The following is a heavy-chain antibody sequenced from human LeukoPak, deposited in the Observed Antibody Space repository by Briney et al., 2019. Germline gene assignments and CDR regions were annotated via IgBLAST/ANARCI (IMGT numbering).Heavy chain of an antibody. CDR2: VNSDGSST. J-gene: IGHJ4*02. CDR3: AREFSITGTNPARHFDY. Sequence: GGSLRLSCAASGFTFSSYWIHWVRQAPGKGLVWVSRVNSDGSSTTYADSVKGRFTISRDNAKNTLYLQMNSLRVEDTAVYYCAREFSITGTNPARHFDYWGQGTLVTVSS. CDR1: GFTFSSYW. D-gene: IGHD1-20*01. V-gene: IGHV3-74*01.